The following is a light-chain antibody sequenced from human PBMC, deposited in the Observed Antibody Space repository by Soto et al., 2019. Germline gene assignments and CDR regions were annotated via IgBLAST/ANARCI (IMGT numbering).Light chain of an antibody. Sequence: AIRMTQSPSSFSASTGDRVTITCRASQGISSYFAWYQQKPGKAPKILIYAASTLQSGVPSRFSGSGSGTDFTLTISCLQSEDFATYYCQQYYSYPPTFGGGTKVEIK. CDR2: AAS. CDR3: QQYYSYPPT. CDR1: QGISSY. J-gene: IGKJ4*01. V-gene: IGKV1-8*01.